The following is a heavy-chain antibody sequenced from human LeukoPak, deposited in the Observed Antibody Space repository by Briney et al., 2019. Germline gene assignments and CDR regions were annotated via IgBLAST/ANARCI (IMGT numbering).Heavy chain of an antibody. J-gene: IGHJ4*02. Sequence: SETLSLTCAVSGGSISSSNWWSWVRQPPGKGLEWIGEIYHSGSTNYNPSLKSRVTISVDKSKNQFSLKLSSVTAADTAVYYCARAKEWAYYYDSSGKSTLDYWGQGTLVIVSS. D-gene: IGHD3-22*01. CDR3: ARAKEWAYYYDSSGKSTLDY. V-gene: IGHV4-4*02. CDR1: GGSISSSNW. CDR2: IYHSGST.